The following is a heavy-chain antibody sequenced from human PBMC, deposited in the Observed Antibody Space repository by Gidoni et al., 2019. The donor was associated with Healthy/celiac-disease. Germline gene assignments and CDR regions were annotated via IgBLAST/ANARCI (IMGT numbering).Heavy chain of an antibody. V-gene: IGHV3-30*04. CDR1: AFTFGSYA. CDR2: ISYDGSNK. D-gene: IGHD4-17*01. Sequence: QVQLVESGGSVVQPGMSLRLPCAASAFTFGSYAVHCAPQAPVKGLEWVAVISYDGSNKYYADTVKGRFTISRDNSKNTLYLQMNSLRAEDTAVYYCARGPTVTKNDAQYYYYYYGMDVWGQGTTVTVSS. CDR3: ARGPTVTKNDAQYYYYYYGMDV. J-gene: IGHJ6*02.